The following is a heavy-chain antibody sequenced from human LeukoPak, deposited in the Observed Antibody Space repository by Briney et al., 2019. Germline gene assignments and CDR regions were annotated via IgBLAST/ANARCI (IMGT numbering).Heavy chain of an antibody. CDR2: IKEDGSAK. J-gene: IGHJ4*02. Sequence: PGGSLRLSCAASGLTFSKSWMRWVRQTPEKGLEWVANIKEDGSAKYYVDSVKGRFTISRDNAKNSLYLQMNSLRVEDTAVYYCAKDDEGYYWGQGVLVTVSS. CDR1: GLTFSKSW. D-gene: IGHD3-3*01. V-gene: IGHV3-7*04. CDR3: AKDDEGYY.